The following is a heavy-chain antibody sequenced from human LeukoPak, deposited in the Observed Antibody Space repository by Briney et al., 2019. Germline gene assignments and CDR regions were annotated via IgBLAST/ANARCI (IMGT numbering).Heavy chain of an antibody. V-gene: IGHV4-38-2*02. Sequence: PSETLSLTCSVSGYSITSGYFWGWIRQPPGKGPEWIGSIYHSGNTYYNPSLKSRVTISVDTSKNQFSLKLSSVTAADTAVYYCARGQARLSWFDPWGQGTLVTVSS. D-gene: IGHD6-19*01. CDR2: IYHSGNT. CDR1: GYSITSGYF. J-gene: IGHJ5*02. CDR3: ARGQARLSWFDP.